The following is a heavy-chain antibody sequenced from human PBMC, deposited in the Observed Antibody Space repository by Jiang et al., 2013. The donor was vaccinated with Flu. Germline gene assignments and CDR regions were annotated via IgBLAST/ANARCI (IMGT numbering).Heavy chain of an antibody. CDR2: IYYSGST. CDR1: GGSISSYY. Sequence: ETLSLTCTVSGGSISSYYWSWIRQPPGKGLEWIGYIYYSGSTNYNPSLESRVTISVDTSKNQFSLKLSSVTAADTAVYYCARLLTPSSSWHYNWFDPWGQGTLVTVSS. J-gene: IGHJ5*02. CDR3: ARLLTPSSSWHYNWFDP. V-gene: IGHV4-59*08. D-gene: IGHD6-13*01.